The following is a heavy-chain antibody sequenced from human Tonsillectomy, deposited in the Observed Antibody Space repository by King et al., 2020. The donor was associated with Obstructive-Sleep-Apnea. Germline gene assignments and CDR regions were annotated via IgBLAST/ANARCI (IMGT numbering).Heavy chain of an antibody. CDR3: AKDRHTGIAVARDLAFDI. D-gene: IGHD6-19*01. V-gene: IGHV3-23*04. CDR1: GFTFSSYA. Sequence: VQLVESGGGLVQPGGSLRLSCAASGFTFSSYAMSWVRQAPGKGLEWVSAISGRGGSTYYAHSVKGRFTISRYNSKNPLYLQMNSLRAEDTAVYYCAKDRHTGIAVARDLAFDIWGQGTMVTVSS. J-gene: IGHJ3*02. CDR2: ISGRGGST.